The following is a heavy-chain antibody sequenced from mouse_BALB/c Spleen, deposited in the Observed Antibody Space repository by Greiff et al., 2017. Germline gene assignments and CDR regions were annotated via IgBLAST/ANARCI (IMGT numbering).Heavy chain of an antibody. J-gene: IGHJ4*01. CDR3: ARDGLRHAMDY. Sequence: EVKLMESGPGLVQPSQSLSLTCSVTGYSFTSDYFWYWVRQFPGTKLGWVGYISYDGSNNYKPSIKNRISITRDTAKNQFFLKLNSVTTEDTATYYCARDGLRHAMDYWGQGTSVTVSS. CDR1: GYSFTSDYF. V-gene: IGHV3-6*02. CDR2: ISYDGSN. D-gene: IGHD2-2*01.